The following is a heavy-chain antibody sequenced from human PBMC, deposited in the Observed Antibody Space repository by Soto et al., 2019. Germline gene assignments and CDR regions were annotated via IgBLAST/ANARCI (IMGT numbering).Heavy chain of an antibody. Sequence: TSETLSLTCTVSGGSISSGCYYWSWIRQHPGKGLEWIGYIYYSGSTNYNPSLKSRVTISVDTSKNQFSLKLSSVTAADTAVYYCARRGTTDEPYYYYYMDVWGKGTTVTVSS. CDR3: ARRGTTDEPYYYYYMDV. CDR1: GGSISSGCYY. D-gene: IGHD4-17*01. J-gene: IGHJ6*03. V-gene: IGHV4-61*01. CDR2: IYYSGST.